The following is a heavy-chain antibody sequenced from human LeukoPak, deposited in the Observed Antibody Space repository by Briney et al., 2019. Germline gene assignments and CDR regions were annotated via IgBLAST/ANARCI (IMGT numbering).Heavy chain of an antibody. CDR1: GFTFSGSA. J-gene: IGHJ5*02. CDR3: TRHTDYSDGNWFDP. D-gene: IGHD4-11*01. V-gene: IGHV3-73*01. CDR2: IRSKANHYAT. Sequence: GGSLKLSCAASGFTFSGSAIHWVRQASGKGLEWVGRIRSKANHYATAYAPSVRGRFTISRDDSKNTAYLQMTSLKTEDTAVYYCTRHTDYSDGNWFDPWGQGTLVTVSS.